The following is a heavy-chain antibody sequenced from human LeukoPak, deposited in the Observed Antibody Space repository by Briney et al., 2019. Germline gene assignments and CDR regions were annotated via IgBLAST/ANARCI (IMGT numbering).Heavy chain of an antibody. V-gene: IGHV4-30-2*01. J-gene: IGHJ5*02. CDR1: GGSISSSGYC. Sequence: SETRSLACPVSGGSISSSGYCWTWIRQPPGKGLEWIGYIYDSGSTYYNPSLKSRVTISVEMSKNQFSLKLSSVTAADTAVYYCARGGKVLSVVVAGCFDPWGQGTLVTVSS. CDR3: ARGGKVLSVVVAGCFDP. D-gene: IGHD2-15*01. CDR2: IYDSGST.